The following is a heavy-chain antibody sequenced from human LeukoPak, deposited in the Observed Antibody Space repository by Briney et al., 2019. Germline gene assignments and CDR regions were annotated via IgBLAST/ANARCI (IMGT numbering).Heavy chain of an antibody. V-gene: IGHV4-34*01. D-gene: IGHD6-19*01. CDR2: INHSGST. CDR1: GGSFSGYY. Sequence: SETLSLTCAVYGGSFSGYYWSWIRQPPGKGLEWIGEINHSGSTNYNPSLKSRVTISVDTSKNQFSPKLSSVTAADTAVYYCARRTSGGVAGFPFDYWGQGTLVTVSS. CDR3: ARRTSGGVAGFPFDY. J-gene: IGHJ4*02.